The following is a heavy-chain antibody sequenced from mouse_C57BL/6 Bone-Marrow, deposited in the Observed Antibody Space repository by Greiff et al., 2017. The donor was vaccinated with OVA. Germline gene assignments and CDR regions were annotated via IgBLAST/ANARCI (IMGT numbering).Heavy chain of an antibody. CDR1: GFSLTSYG. J-gene: IGHJ4*01. D-gene: IGHD1-1*01. V-gene: IGHV2-2*01. CDR3: ARNDYGSRNYAMDY. CDR2: IWSGGST. Sequence: QVQLQQSGPGLVQPSQSLSITCTVSGFSLTSYGVHWVRQSPGKGLEWLGVIWSGGSTDYNAAFISRLSISKDNSKSQVFFKMNRLQADDTAIYYCARNDYGSRNYAMDYWGQGTSVTVSS.